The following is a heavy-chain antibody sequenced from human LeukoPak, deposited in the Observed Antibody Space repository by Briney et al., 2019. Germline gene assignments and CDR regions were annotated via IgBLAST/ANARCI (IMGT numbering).Heavy chain of an antibody. J-gene: IGHJ4*02. Sequence: GGSLRLSCAASGFTFDDYAMHWVRQAPGKGLEWVSGISWNSGSIGYADSVKGRFTISRDNAKNSLYLQMNSLRAEDTAVYYCAGSAATNYFDYWGQGTLVTVSS. CDR3: AGSAATNYFDY. CDR1: GFTFDDYA. CDR2: ISWNSGSI. V-gene: IGHV3-9*01. D-gene: IGHD6-13*01.